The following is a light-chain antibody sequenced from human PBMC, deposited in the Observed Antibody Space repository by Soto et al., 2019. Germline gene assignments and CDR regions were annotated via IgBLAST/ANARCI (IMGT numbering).Light chain of an antibody. Sequence: QSVLTQPPSASGTPGQRVTISCSGSSSNIASNSVNWYQQLPGTAPKLLIYSNLQRPSGVPARFSGSKSGTSASLAISGLQSEDEAYYYCAALDDSLNGRVFGGGTKLTVL. CDR1: SSNIASNS. V-gene: IGLV1-44*01. J-gene: IGLJ2*01. CDR3: AALDDSLNGRV. CDR2: SNL.